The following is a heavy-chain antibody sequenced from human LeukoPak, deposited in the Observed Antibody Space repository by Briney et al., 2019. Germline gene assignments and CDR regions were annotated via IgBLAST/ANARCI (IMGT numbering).Heavy chain of an antibody. V-gene: IGHV3-30*04. CDR3: ARGLYATAWDYYGMDV. D-gene: IGHD2-8*01. CDR1: GFSIRGHS. J-gene: IGHJ6*02. CDR2: ISYDGTNK. Sequence: GGSLRLSCAASGFSIRGHSMHWVRQAPGKGLEWVAVISYDGTNKYYTDSVKGRFTISRDNSENTVYLQMNSLLIDDAAVFWCARGLYATAWDYYGMDVWGQGTTVTVSS.